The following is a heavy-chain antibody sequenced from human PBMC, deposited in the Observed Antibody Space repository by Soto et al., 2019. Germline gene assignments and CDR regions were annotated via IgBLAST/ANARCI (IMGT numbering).Heavy chain of an antibody. Sequence: SETLSLTCTVYGGSISSYYWSWIRRPPGKGLEWIGYIYYSGSTNYNPSLKSRVTISVDTSKNQFSLKLSSVTAADTAVYYCARGRTTTVTTLAYFDYWGQGTLVTVSS. CDR3: ARGRTTTVTTLAYFDY. J-gene: IGHJ4*02. D-gene: IGHD4-17*01. V-gene: IGHV4-59*01. CDR2: IYYSGST. CDR1: GGSISSYY.